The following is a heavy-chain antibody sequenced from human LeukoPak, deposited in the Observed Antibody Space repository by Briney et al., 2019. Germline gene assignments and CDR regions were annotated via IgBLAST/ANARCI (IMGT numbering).Heavy chain of an antibody. Sequence: GGSLRLSCAASGFTFSDYAITWVRQAPGKGLEWVSHISGNGGSTSYADSVRGRFTVSRDNSKNMSYLQMNSLRGNDTAVYYCARVRPFTPIAVVPEYFDSWGQGTLVAVSS. V-gene: IGHV3-23*01. CDR2: ISGNGGST. J-gene: IGHJ4*02. D-gene: IGHD3-22*01. CDR1: GFTFSDYA. CDR3: ARVRPFTPIAVVPEYFDS.